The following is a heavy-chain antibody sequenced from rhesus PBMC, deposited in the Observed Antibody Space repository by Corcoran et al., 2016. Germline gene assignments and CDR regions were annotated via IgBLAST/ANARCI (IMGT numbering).Heavy chain of an antibody. CDR3: ARWSGYSPLYNRFDV. CDR1: GGSLSDYY. D-gene: IGHD5-24*01. V-gene: IGHV4-165*02. J-gene: IGHJ5-1*01. Sequence: QVQLQESGPGLVKPSETLSLTCAVSGGSLSDYYWNWIRPPPGKWLEWIGYIGGRSGSTSYNPSLKSGVTISTETSKNQFSLKLSSVTAADTAVYYCARWSGYSPLYNRFDVWGPGVLVTVTS. CDR2: IGGRSGST.